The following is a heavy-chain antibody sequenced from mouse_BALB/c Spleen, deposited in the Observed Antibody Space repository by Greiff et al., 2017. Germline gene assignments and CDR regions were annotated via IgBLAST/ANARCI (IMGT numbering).Heavy chain of an antibody. D-gene: IGHD2-3*01. V-gene: IGHV1-69*02. Sequence: QVQLQQPGAELVKPGASVKLSCKASGYTFTSYWMHWVKQRPGQGLEWIGEIDPSDSYTNYNQKFKGKATLTVDKSSSTAYMQLSSLTSEDSAVYYCARYDGYYPDYYAMDYWGQGTSVTVSS. J-gene: IGHJ4*01. CDR3: ARYDGYYPDYYAMDY. CDR2: IDPSDSYT. CDR1: GYTFTSYW.